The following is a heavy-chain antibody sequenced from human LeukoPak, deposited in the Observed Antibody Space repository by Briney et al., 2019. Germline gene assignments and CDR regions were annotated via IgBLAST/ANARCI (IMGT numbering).Heavy chain of an antibody. CDR3: ARGPYYYGSGNHNYYYYMDV. V-gene: IGHV1-18*01. J-gene: IGHJ6*03. CDR1: GYTFTSYG. CDR2: ISAYNGNT. Sequence: ASVKVSCKASGYTFTSYGISWVRQAPGQGLEWMGWISAYNGNTNYAQKLQGRVTMTTDTSTSTAYMELRSLRSEDTAVYYCARGPYYYGSGNHNYYYYMDVWGKGTTVTVSS. D-gene: IGHD3-10*01.